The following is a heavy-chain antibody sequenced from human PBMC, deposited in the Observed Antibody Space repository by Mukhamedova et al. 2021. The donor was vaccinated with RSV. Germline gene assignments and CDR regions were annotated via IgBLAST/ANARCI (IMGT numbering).Heavy chain of an antibody. V-gene: IGHV5-51*01. Sequence: LPGRGLEWMGTIYPDDSDTRFNPSFQGLVTLSADTSTNTAYLQWASLTASDTATCYCARQTSIPTTGKFYYYYFMDVWGQGTTVTV. D-gene: IGHD1-14*01. J-gene: IGHJ6*03. CDR2: IYPDDSDT. CDR3: ARQTSIPTTGKFYYYYFMDV.